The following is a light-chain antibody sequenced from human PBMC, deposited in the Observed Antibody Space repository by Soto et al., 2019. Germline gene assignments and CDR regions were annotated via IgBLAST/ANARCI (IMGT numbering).Light chain of an antibody. J-gene: IGKJ2*01. Sequence: IQMTQSPSSLSASVGDRVTITCRACQRITTYLNWYQQKPGEAPKLLISTSGTLQRGVPSRFSGSGSGTDFTLPITPLRPEVFATYFCQQTYSTPHTFGPLTQLEIK. V-gene: IGKV1-39*01. CDR2: TSG. CDR1: QRITTY. CDR3: QQTYSTPHT.